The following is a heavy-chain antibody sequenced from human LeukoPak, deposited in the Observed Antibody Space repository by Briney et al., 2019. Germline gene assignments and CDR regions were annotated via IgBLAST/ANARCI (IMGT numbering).Heavy chain of an antibody. V-gene: IGHV1-46*01. CDR3: ARAPNIAAREYYFDY. D-gene: IGHD6-6*01. CDR1: GYTFTSYY. J-gene: IGHJ4*02. CDR2: INPSGGST. Sequence: ASVKVSCKASGYTFTSYYMHWVRQAPGQGLEWMGIINPSGGSTSYAQKFQGRVTMTRDTSTSTVYMELSSLRSEDTAVYYCARAPNIAAREYYFDYWGQGTLVTVSS.